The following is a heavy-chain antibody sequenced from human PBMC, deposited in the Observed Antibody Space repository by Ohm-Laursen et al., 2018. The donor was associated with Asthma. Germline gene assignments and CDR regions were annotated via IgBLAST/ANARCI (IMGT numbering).Heavy chain of an antibody. Sequence: SVKVSCKASGGTFSSYAISWVRQAPGQGLEWMGGTIPIFGTANYAQKFQGRVTITADESTSTAYMELSSPRSEDTAVYYCARSGSLNYGDYEGGWDYWGQGTLVTVSS. V-gene: IGHV1-69*13. D-gene: IGHD4-17*01. J-gene: IGHJ4*02. CDR3: ARSGSLNYGDYEGGWDY. CDR1: GGTFSSYA. CDR2: TIPIFGTA.